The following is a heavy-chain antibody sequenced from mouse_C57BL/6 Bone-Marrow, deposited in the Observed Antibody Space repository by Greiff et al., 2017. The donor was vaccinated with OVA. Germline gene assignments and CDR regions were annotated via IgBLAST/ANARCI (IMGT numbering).Heavy chain of an antibody. V-gene: IGHV1-87*01. Sequence: QVQLKESGPELARPWASVKISCQAFYTFSSRVHFAFRDTTYWTQWVKHRPGHGLEWIGASYPGDGDPSYNQKFKGKATLTADISTSTAYMQLSRLTSEDSAVYYCASTVVAPFDYWGQGTTLTVSS. CDR2: GHGLEWIG. J-gene: IGHJ2*01. D-gene: IGHD1-1*01. CDR1: YTFSSRVH. CDR3: SEDSAVYYCASTVVAPFDY.